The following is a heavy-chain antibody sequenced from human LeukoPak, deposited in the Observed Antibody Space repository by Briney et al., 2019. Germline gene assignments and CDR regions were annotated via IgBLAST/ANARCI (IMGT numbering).Heavy chain of an antibody. CDR2: ISSSSSYI. D-gene: IGHD5-24*01. V-gene: IGHV3-21*01. CDR3: AREIGRDGYNFGY. CDR1: GFTFSSYS. J-gene: IGHJ4*02. Sequence: GGSLRLSCAASGFTFSSYSMNWLRQAPGKGPEWVSSISSSSSYIYYADSVKGRFTISRDNAKNSLYLKMNSLRAEDTAVYYCAREIGRDGYNFGYWGQGTLVTVSS.